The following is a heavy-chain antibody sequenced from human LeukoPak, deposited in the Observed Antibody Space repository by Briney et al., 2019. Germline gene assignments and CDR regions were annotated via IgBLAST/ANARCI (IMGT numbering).Heavy chain of an antibody. J-gene: IGHJ5*02. Sequence: ESSETLSLTCAVYGGSFSGYYWSWIRQPPGKGLEWIGEINHSGSTNYNPSLKSRVTISVDTSKNQFSLKLSSVTAADTAVYYCARNIAVGRYNWFDPWGQGTLVTVSS. CDR2: INHSGST. CDR1: GGSFSGYY. D-gene: IGHD6-19*01. CDR3: ARNIAVGRYNWFDP. V-gene: IGHV4-34*01.